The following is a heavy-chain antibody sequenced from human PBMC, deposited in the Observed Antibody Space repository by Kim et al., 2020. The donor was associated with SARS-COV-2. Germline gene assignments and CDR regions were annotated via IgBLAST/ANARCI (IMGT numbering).Heavy chain of an antibody. Sequence: GGSLRLSCAASGFTFSSYSMNWVRQAPGKGLEWVSSISSSSSYIYYADSVKGRFTISRDNAKNSLYLQMNSLRAEDTAVYYCARKLGLSGSYYWFDPWGQGTLVTVSS. CDR2: ISSSSSYI. CDR3: ARKLGLSGSYYWFDP. J-gene: IGHJ5*02. CDR1: GFTFSSYS. V-gene: IGHV3-21*01. D-gene: IGHD1-26*01.